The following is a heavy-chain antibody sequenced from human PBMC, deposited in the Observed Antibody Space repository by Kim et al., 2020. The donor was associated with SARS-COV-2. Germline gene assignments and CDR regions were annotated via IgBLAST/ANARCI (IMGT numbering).Heavy chain of an antibody. CDR3: AREYDSSGYYYYFYY. V-gene: IGHV3-11*04. D-gene: IGHD3-22*01. Sequence: ADSVKGRFTISRDNAKKSLYLQMSSLRADDTAVYYCAREYDSSGYYYYFYYWGQGTLVTVSS. J-gene: IGHJ4*02.